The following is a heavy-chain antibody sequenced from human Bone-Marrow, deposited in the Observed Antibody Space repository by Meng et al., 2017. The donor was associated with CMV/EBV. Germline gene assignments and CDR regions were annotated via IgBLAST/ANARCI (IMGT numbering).Heavy chain of an antibody. V-gene: IGHV1-24*01. Sequence: ASVKVSCKVSGYTLTELSMHWVRQAPGKGLEWMGGFDPEDGETIYAQKFQGRVTMTEDTSTDTAYMELSSLRSEDTAVYYCATAWTTVTGSRYYYGMDVWGQGTTVTVSS. CDR1: GYTLTELS. CDR3: ATAWTTVTGSRYYYGMDV. D-gene: IGHD4-17*01. J-gene: IGHJ6*02. CDR2: FDPEDGET.